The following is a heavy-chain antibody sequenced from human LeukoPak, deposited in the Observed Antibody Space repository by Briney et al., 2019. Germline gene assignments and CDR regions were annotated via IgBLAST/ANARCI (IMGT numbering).Heavy chain of an antibody. CDR3: ARVRGRYSSDY. V-gene: IGHV1-2*02. CDR1: GYTFTGYY. Sequence: ASVKVSCKASGYTFTGYYMHWVRQAPGQGLEWMGWINPNSGGTNYAQKCQGRVTMTRDTSISTAYMELSRLRSDDTAVYYCARVRGRYSSDYWGQGTLVTVSS. J-gene: IGHJ4*02. CDR2: INPNSGGT. D-gene: IGHD3-16*01.